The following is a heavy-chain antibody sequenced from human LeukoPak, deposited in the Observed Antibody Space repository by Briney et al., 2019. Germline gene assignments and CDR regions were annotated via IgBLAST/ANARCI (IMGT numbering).Heavy chain of an antibody. V-gene: IGHV4-39*01. D-gene: IGHD3-22*01. CDR1: GGSISSSSYY. Sequence: SETLTLTCTVSGGSISSSSYYWGWIRQPPGKGLEWIGSIYYSGGTYYNPSLKSRVTISVDTSKNQFSLKLSSVTAADTAVYYCARRIPDSSGYYPLDYWGQGTLVTVSS. J-gene: IGHJ4*02. CDR3: ARRIPDSSGYYPLDY. CDR2: IYYSGGT.